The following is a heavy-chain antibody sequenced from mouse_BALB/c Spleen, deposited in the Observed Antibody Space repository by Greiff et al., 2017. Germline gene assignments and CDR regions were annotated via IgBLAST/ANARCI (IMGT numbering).Heavy chain of an antibody. CDR1: GFTFSSYA. CDR3: AREPTGTYFDV. J-gene: IGHJ1*01. Sequence: EVKVVESGGGLVKPGGSLKLSCAASGFTFSSYAMSWVRQSPEKRLEWVAEISSGGSYTYYPDTVTGRFTISRDNAKNTLYLEMSSLRSEDTAMYYCAREPTGTYFDVWGAGTTVTVSS. CDR2: ISSGGSYT. V-gene: IGHV5-9-4*01. D-gene: IGHD4-1*02.